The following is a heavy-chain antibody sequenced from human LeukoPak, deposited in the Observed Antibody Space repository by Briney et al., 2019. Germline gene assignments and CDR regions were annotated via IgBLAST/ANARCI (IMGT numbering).Heavy chain of an antibody. CDR3: AKEIPVSGRTKYYFDY. CDR1: GFTFSSYA. Sequence: GGSLRLSCAASGFTFSSYAMSWVRQAPGKGLEWVSAISGSGGSTYYADSVKGRFTISRDNSKNTLYLQMNSLRAEDTAVYYCAKEIPVSGRTKYYFDYWGQGTLVTVSS. J-gene: IGHJ4*02. D-gene: IGHD1-26*01. CDR2: ISGSGGST. V-gene: IGHV3-23*01.